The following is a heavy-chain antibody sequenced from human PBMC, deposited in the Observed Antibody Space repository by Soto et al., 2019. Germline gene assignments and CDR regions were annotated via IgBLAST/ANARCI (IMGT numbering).Heavy chain of an antibody. V-gene: IGHV3-21*04. CDR1: GFTFSDYT. D-gene: IGHD3-10*01. CDR3: ARGSRRGELFVYGMDV. Sequence: GGSLRLSCAASGFTFSDYTMNWVRQAPGKGLEWVSSISRSGIYLYNVDSVKGRFTISRDNAKNSLYLQMNSLRAEDTAVYYCARGSRRGELFVYGMDVWGQGTTVTVSS. J-gene: IGHJ6*02. CDR2: ISRSGIYL.